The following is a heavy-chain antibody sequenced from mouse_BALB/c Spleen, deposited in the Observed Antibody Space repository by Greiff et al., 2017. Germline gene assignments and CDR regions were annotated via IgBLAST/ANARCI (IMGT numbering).Heavy chain of an antibody. CDR3: GYGNYVDY. V-gene: IGHV14-3*02. CDR2: IDPANGNT. J-gene: IGHJ2*01. CDR1: GFNIKDTY. Sequence: VQLQQSGAELVKPGASVKLSCTASGFNIKDTYMHWVKQRPEQGLEWIGRIDPANGNTKYDPKFQGKATITADTSSNTAYLQLSSLTSEDTAVYYCGYGNYVDYWGQGTTLTVSS. D-gene: IGHD2-1*01.